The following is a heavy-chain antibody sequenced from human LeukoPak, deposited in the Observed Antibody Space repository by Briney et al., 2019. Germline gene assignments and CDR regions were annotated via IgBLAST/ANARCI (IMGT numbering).Heavy chain of an antibody. J-gene: IGHJ3*02. Sequence: PSETLSLTCTVSGGSLSTHYCSWIRQPPGKGLEWIGYIYYSGSTNYNPSLMSRVTISVDTSKNQFSLQLSSVTAADTAVYYCARGPRVGLTGPKYAFDIWGQGTMVTVSS. D-gene: IGHD3-9*01. V-gene: IGHV4-59*11. CDR2: IYYSGST. CDR3: ARGPRVGLTGPKYAFDI. CDR1: GGSLSTHY.